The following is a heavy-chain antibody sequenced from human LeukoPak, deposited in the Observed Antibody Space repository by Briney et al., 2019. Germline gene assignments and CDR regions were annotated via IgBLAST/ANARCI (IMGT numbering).Heavy chain of an antibody. CDR3: ARTDPYYYGSGSYYYYGMDV. V-gene: IGHV4-34*01. CDR2: IKHAGST. J-gene: IGHJ6*02. CDR1: GGSFSGYY. D-gene: IGHD3-10*01. Sequence: SETLSLTCAVYGGSFSGYYWSWIRQPPGKGLEWIGEIKHAGSTNYNPSLKSRVTISVDTSKNQFSLKLSSVTAADTAVYYCARTDPYYYGSGSYYYYGMDVWGQGTTVTVSS.